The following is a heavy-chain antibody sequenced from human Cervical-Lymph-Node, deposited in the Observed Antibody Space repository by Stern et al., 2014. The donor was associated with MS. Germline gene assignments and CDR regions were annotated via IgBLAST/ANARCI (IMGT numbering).Heavy chain of an antibody. CDR3: AKYIVGSYGGTNWFDP. V-gene: IGHV1-69*17. CDR1: GGTFDSYD. J-gene: IGHJ5*02. Sequence: VQLVESGAEVKEPGSSVKVSCKASGGTFDSYDINWVRQAPGQGLEWMGGSIPIFTIPTYSQRFQGRVTITADKSTSTAYMELSSLRSEDTAVYYCAKYIVGSYGGTNWFDPWGQGTLVTVSS. CDR2: SIPIFTIP. D-gene: IGHD1-26*01.